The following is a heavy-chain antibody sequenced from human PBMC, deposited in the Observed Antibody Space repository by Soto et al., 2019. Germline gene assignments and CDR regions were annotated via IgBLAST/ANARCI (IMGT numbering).Heavy chain of an antibody. J-gene: IGHJ6*02. Sequence: PSETLSLTCTVSGGSVSSGSYYWSWIRQPPGKGLEWIGYIYYSGSTNYNPSLKSRVTISVDTSKNQFSLKLSSVPAADTAVYYCARDRSLPEVYYYYGMDVWGQGTTVTVSS. V-gene: IGHV4-61*01. CDR3: ARDRSLPEVYYYYGMDV. D-gene: IGHD2-2*01. CDR1: GGSVSSGSYY. CDR2: IYYSGST.